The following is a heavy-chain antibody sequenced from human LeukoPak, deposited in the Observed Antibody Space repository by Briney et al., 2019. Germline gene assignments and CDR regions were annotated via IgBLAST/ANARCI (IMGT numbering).Heavy chain of an antibody. D-gene: IGHD3-10*01. V-gene: IGHV3-30*18. Sequence: PGRSLRLSCAASGFTFSSYGMLWVRQAPGKGLEWVAVISYDGSNKYYADSVKGRFTISRDNSKNTLYLQMNSLRAEDTAVYYCAKGHYGSGSYYYIDYWGQGTLVTVSS. CDR2: ISYDGSNK. CDR3: AKGHYGSGSYYYIDY. CDR1: GFTFSSYG. J-gene: IGHJ4*02.